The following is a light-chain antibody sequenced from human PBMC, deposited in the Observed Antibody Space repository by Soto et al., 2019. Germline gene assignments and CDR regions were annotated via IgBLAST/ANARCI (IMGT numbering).Light chain of an antibody. CDR2: AAS. Sequence: DIKMTQSPSSLSASVGDRVTITCRASQGISNYLAWYQQKPGKVPKLMIYAASTLQSGVPSRFSGSGSGTDFTLTISSLQPEDVATYYSQKYNSAPYTFDQGTKLEIK. J-gene: IGKJ2*01. V-gene: IGKV1-27*01. CDR1: QGISNY. CDR3: QKYNSAPYT.